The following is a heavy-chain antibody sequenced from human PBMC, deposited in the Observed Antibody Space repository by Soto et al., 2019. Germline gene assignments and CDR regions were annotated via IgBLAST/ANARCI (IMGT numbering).Heavy chain of an antibody. D-gene: IGHD3-16*01. CDR1: GFTFSSYG. Sequence: QVQLVESGGGVVQPGRSLRLSCAASGFTFSSYGMHWVRQAPGKGLEWVAVIWYDGSNKYYADSVKGRFTISRDNSKNTVYLQMNSLRAEDTAVYYCAGDDGGGTLEYWGQGTLVAVCS. CDR2: IWYDGSNK. J-gene: IGHJ4*02. V-gene: IGHV3-33*01. CDR3: AGDDGGGTLEY.